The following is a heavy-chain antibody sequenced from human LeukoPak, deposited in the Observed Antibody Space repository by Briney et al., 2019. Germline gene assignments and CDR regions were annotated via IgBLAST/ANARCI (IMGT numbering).Heavy chain of an antibody. J-gene: IGHJ4*02. CDR2: ISAGSSNT. D-gene: IGHD2-15*01. CDR3: ARDAVQAGTPFYFDF. V-gene: IGHV3-48*01. CDR1: RFIFASYG. Sequence: PGGSLRPSCSASRFIFASYGMNWVRQAPGKGLQWVSYISAGSSNTFYADSVKGRFTISRDDADNSLHLQMNSLSAVDRTVYYCARDAVQAGTPFYFDFWGQGALVTVSS.